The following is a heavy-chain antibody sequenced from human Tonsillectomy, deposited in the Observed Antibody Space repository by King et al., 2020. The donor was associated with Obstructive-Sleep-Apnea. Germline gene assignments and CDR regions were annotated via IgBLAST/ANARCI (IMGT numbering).Heavy chain of an antibody. CDR3: ARGGTMIVVVRDDAFDI. CDR2: IYYSGST. CDR1: GGSISSYY. D-gene: IGHD3-22*01. V-gene: IGHV4-59*01. Sequence: VQLQESGPGLVKPSETLSLTCTVSGGSISSYYWSWIRQPPGKGLEWIGYIYYSGSTNYNPSLKSRVTISVDTSKNQFSLKLSSVTAADTAVYYCARGGTMIVVVRDDAFDIWGQGTMVTVSS. J-gene: IGHJ3*02.